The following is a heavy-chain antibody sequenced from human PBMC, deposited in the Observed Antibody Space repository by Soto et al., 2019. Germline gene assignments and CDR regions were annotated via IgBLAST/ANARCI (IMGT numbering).Heavy chain of an antibody. V-gene: IGHV1-18*01. CDR3: ARVKVPAAILGAFDL. D-gene: IGHD2-2*02. CDR1: GYTFSTYV. Sequence: QAQLVQSGGEMRKPGASVKVSCKASGYTFSTYVITGWRQAPGQGLEWMGWINPLKGDTNSAARFQDRLTMTTDTSTRTAYMELRSLTSDDTAVYYCARVKVPAAILGAFDLWGQGTVVTVSS. J-gene: IGHJ3*01. CDR2: INPLKGDT.